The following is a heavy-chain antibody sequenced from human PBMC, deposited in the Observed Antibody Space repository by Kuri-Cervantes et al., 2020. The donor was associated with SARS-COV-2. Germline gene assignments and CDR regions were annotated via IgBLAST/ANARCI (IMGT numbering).Heavy chain of an antibody. CDR1: GDTFTYRF. V-gene: IGHV1-45*02. Sequence: SVKVSCKASGDTFTYRFLHWVRQAPGQAPEWLGWITPFNGNTKYAQKFQDRITITRDRSMNTAYMELSSLRSEDTAMYYCARSGPGAISREDGALDIWGQGTMVTVSS. D-gene: IGHD4/OR15-4a*01. J-gene: IGHJ3*02. CDR3: ARSGPGAISREDGALDI. CDR2: ITPFNGNT.